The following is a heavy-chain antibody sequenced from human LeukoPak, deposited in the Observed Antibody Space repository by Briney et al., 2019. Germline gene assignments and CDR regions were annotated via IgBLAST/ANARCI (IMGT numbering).Heavy chain of an antibody. J-gene: IGHJ3*02. D-gene: IGHD3-16*01. Sequence: SETLSLTCTVSGGSISSSSYYWGWIRQPPGKGLEWIGSIYYSGSTYYNPSLKSRVTISVDTSKNQFSLKLSSVTAADTAVYYCARGGGIAHDAFDIWGQGTMVTVSS. CDR1: GGSISSSSYY. CDR3: ARGGGIAHDAFDI. V-gene: IGHV4-39*01. CDR2: IYYSGST.